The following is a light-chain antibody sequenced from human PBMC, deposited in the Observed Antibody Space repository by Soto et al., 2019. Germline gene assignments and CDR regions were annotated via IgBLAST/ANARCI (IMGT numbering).Light chain of an antibody. Sequence: EIVMTQSPATLSVSPGERATLSCRASQSVSSKLAWYQQKPGQAPRLLIYGASTRATGIPARFSGSGSGTEFTLTISSLQSEDFAVYYCQQYNNWPLTFGGATKVEIK. J-gene: IGKJ4*01. V-gene: IGKV3-15*01. CDR3: QQYNNWPLT. CDR2: GAS. CDR1: QSVSSK.